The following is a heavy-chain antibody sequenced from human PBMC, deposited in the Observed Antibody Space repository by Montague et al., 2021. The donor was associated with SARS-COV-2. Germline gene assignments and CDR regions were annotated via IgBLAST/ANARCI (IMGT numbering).Heavy chain of an antibody. CDR3: ARDSFIVVPAASNYYYYYGMDV. CDR2: IKQDGSEK. CDR1: GFTFSSYW. D-gene: IGHD2-2*01. Sequence: SLRLSCAASGFTFSSYWMSWVRQAPGKGLEWVANIKQDGSEKYYVDSVKGRFTISRDNAKNSLYLEMNSLRAEDTAVYYCARDSFIVVPAASNYYYYYGMDVWGQGTTVTVSS. V-gene: IGHV3-7*01. J-gene: IGHJ6*02.